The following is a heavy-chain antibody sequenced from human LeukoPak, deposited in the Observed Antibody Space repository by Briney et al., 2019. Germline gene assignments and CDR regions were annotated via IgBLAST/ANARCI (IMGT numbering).Heavy chain of an antibody. CDR1: GFTFSSYA. CDR3: ARGFWQQLVSSYNWFDP. D-gene: IGHD6-13*01. V-gene: IGHV3-30-3*01. CDR2: ISYDGSNK. J-gene: IGHJ5*02. Sequence: GGSLRLSCAASGFTFSSYAMHWVRQAPGEGLEWVAVISYDGSNKYYADSVKGRFTISRDNSKNTLYLQMNSLRAEDTAVYYCARGFWQQLVSSYNWFDPWGQGTLVTVSS.